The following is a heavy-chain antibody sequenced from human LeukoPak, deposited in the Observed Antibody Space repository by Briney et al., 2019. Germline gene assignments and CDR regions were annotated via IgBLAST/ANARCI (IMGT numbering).Heavy chain of an antibody. Sequence: SRRLSCAVAGFDFSDYWINWVSQAPGKVLGWVASIKEDGSEKYYLDSVKGRFTISRDNNKNSLFLQMNSLRAEDTAVYYCARAGYSSSWYSSDYYYYMDVWGKGTTVNVSS. D-gene: IGHD6-13*01. V-gene: IGHV3-7*01. CDR3: ARAGYSSSWYSSDYYYYMDV. J-gene: IGHJ6*03. CDR1: GFDFSDYW. CDR2: IKEDGSEK.